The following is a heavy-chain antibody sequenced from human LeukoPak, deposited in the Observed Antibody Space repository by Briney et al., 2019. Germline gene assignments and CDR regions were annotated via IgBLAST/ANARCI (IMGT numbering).Heavy chain of an antibody. D-gene: IGHD6-13*01. Sequence: GASVKVSCKASGFRFSSYAMSWVPQAPGKGLEWVSAISGSGGSTYYADSVKGRFTISRDNSKNTLYLQMNSLRAEDTAVYYCAKVFSSSWYPYFDYWGQGTLVTVSS. CDR2: ISGSGGST. CDR3: AKVFSSSWYPYFDY. V-gene: IGHV3-23*01. J-gene: IGHJ4*02. CDR1: GFRFSSYA.